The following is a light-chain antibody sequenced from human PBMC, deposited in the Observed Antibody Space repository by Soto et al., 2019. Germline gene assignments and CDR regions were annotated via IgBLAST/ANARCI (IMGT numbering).Light chain of an antibody. CDR1: SIDVWSYNL. CDR3: CSYAGSSTYV. J-gene: IGLJ1*01. V-gene: IGLV2-23*01. CDR2: EGS. Sequence: GLTHPASVSGSPGQSITISFTGTSIDVWSYNLVSWYQQHPGKAPKLMIYEGSKRPSGVSNRFSGSTSGNTASLTISGPQAEDEADHYCCSYAGSSTYVFGTGTKVTV.